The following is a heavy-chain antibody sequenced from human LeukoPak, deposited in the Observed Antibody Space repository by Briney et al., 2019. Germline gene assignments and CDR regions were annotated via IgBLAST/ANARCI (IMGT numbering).Heavy chain of an antibody. CDR2: TSSSSDYI. CDR3: ARDRSGSWYAFDI. Sequence: GGSLRLSCAASGFTFSSMNWVRQAPGKGLEWVSFTSSSSDYIYYADSVKGRFTISRDIAKNSLYLQMNSLRAEDTAVYYCARDRSGSWYAFDIWGQGTMVTVSS. D-gene: IGHD6-13*01. V-gene: IGHV3-21*06. CDR1: GFTFSS. J-gene: IGHJ3*02.